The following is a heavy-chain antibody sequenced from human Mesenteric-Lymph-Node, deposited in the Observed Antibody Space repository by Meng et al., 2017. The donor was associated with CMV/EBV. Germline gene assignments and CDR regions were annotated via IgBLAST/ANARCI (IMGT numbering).Heavy chain of an antibody. CDR3: ARGCVLGYCSGGSSRGMDV. CDR2: IYPDDSDT. D-gene: IGHD2-15*01. V-gene: IGHV5-51*01. CDR1: GYSFSTYW. J-gene: IGHJ6*02. Sequence: GGSLRLSCKGSGYSFSTYWIGWVRQMPGKGLEWMGIIYPDDSDTRYSPSFQGQVTISADKSISTAYLQWSSLKASDTAMYYCARGCVLGYCSGGSSRGMDVWGQGTTVTVSS.